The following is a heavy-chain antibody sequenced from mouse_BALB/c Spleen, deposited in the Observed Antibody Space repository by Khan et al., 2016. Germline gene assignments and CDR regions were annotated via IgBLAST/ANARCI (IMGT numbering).Heavy chain of an antibody. Sequence: QVQLQQSGAELMKPGASVKISCKASGYTFSIYWIEWVKQRPGHGLEWIGEILPGSGSTNYNEKFKGKATFTADTSSNTSYMQLSSLTSEDSAVYYGAKSDDYYALDYWGQGTSVTVSA. CDR1: GYTFSIYW. V-gene: IGHV1-9*01. J-gene: IGHJ4*01. CDR3: AKSDDYYALDY. CDR2: ILPGSGST.